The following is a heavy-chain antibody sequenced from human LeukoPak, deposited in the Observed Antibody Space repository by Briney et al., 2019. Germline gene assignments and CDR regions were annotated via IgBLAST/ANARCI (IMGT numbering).Heavy chain of an antibody. Sequence: GGSLRLSCAASGFTFSSYAMSWVRQAPGKGLEWVASINHNGDVNYYVDSVKGRFTISRDNAKNSLYLQMSNLRAEDTAVYFCARGGGLDVWGQGATVTVSS. CDR2: INHNGDVN. V-gene: IGHV3-7*03. D-gene: IGHD3-16*01. J-gene: IGHJ6*02. CDR3: ARGGGLDV. CDR1: GFTFSSYA.